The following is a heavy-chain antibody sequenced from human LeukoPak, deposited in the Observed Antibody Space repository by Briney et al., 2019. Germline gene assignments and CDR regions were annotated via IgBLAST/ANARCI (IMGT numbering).Heavy chain of an antibody. D-gene: IGHD3-10*01. V-gene: IGHV3-33*01. J-gene: IGHJ6*02. Sequence: GGSLRLSCAASGFTFSSYGMHWVHQARGKGLEWVAVIWYDGSNKYYADSMKGRFTISRDNSKNTLYLQMNSLRAEDTAVYYCARDRITMVRGVILYYYGMDVWGQGTTVTVSS. CDR2: IWYDGSNK. CDR1: GFTFSSYG. CDR3: ARDRITMVRGVILYYYGMDV.